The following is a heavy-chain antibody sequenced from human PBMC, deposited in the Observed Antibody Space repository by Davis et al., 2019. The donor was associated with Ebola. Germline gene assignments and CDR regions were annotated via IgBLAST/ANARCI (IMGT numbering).Heavy chain of an antibody. D-gene: IGHD1-26*01. CDR1: GYSFTSNW. Sequence: GGSLRLSCKGSGYSFTSNWISWVRQMPGKGLEWMGSIDPSDSYTNYRPSFQGHVTISADKSISTAYLQWSSLKASDSAMYYCARLPIVGAPNWGQGTLVTVSS. CDR2: IDPSDSYT. J-gene: IGHJ4*02. V-gene: IGHV5-10-1*01. CDR3: ARLPIVGAPN.